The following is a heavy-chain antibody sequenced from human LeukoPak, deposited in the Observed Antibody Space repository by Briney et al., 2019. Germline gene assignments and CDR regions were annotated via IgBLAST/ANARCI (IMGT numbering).Heavy chain of an antibody. J-gene: IGHJ4*02. CDR3: ASGNKSTSFYFDY. CDR1: GGTFSSYA. D-gene: IGHD2-2*01. CDR2: IIPILGIA. V-gene: IGHV1-69*04. Sequence: EASVKVSCKASGGTFSSYAISWVRQAPGQGLEWMGRIIPILGIANYAQKFQGRVTITADKSTSTAYMELSSLRSEDTAVYYCASGNKSTSFYFDYWGQGTLVTVSS.